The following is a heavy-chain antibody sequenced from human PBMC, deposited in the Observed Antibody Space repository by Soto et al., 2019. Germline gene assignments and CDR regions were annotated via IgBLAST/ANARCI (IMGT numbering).Heavy chain of an antibody. CDR1: GESFSGHI. V-gene: IGHV4-34*03. D-gene: IGHD3-22*01. CDR3: TRHPPSYYDSDGYFDL. J-gene: IGHJ4*02. Sequence: PSETLSLTCAVYGESFSGHIWTWIRQTPGKGLQWIGQINHSGSASYNPSLKSRVTISVHTSNSQFSLELSSVTAADTAVYYCTRHPPSYYDSDGYFDLWGQGTVVTVSS. CDR2: INHSGSA.